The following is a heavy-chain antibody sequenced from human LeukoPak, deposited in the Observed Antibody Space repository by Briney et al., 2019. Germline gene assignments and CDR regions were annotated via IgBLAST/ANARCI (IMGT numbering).Heavy chain of an antibody. CDR1: GFTFSSYA. V-gene: IGHV3-23*01. CDR3: AKDATQWLVRYYFDY. Sequence: PGGSLRLSCAASGFTFSSYAMSWVRQAPGKGLEWVSAISGSGGSTYYADSVKGRFTISRDNSKNTLYLQVNSLRAEDTAVYYCAKDATQWLVRYYFDYWGQGTLVTVSS. D-gene: IGHD6-19*01. J-gene: IGHJ4*02. CDR2: ISGSGGST.